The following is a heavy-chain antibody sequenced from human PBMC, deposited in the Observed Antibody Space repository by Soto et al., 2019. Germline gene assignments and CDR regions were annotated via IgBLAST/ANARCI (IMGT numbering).Heavy chain of an antibody. J-gene: IGHJ5*02. V-gene: IGHV4-39*01. D-gene: IGHD2-15*01. CDR3: ARHLGWRSTTRHFDP. Sequence: SETLSLTCTVSGGSISSSSYYWGWIRQPPGKGLEWIGSIYYSGSTYYNPSLKSRVTISVDTSKNQFSLKLSSVTAADTAVYYCARHLGWRSTTRHFDPWGQGTLVTVSS. CDR2: IYYSGST. CDR1: GGSISSSSYY.